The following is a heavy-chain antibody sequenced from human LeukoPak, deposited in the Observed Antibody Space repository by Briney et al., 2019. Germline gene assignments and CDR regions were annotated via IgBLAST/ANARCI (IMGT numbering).Heavy chain of an antibody. CDR2: INAGNGNT. D-gene: IGHD2-8*01. Sequence: ASVKVSCKASGYSFTNYAIHWVRQAPGQRLEWMGWINAGNGNTKCSQEFQGRVTITRDTSASTAYMELSSLRSEDMAVYYCARGPLYCTNGVCETDAFDIWGQGTMVTVSS. V-gene: IGHV1-3*03. CDR1: GYSFTNYA. J-gene: IGHJ3*02. CDR3: ARGPLYCTNGVCETDAFDI.